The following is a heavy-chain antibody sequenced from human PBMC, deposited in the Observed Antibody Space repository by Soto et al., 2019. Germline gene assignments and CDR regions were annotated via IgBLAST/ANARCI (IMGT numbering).Heavy chain of an antibody. CDR2: ISSSSSYI. CDR1: GFTFSSYS. J-gene: IGHJ3*02. Sequence: GGSLRLSCAASGFTFSSYSMNWVRQAPGKGLERVSSISSSSSYIYYADSVKGRFTISRDNAKNSLYLQMNSLRAEDTAVYYCARDHKYYDILTGISGSDAFDIWGQGTMVTVSS. CDR3: ARDHKYYDILTGISGSDAFDI. V-gene: IGHV3-21*01. D-gene: IGHD3-9*01.